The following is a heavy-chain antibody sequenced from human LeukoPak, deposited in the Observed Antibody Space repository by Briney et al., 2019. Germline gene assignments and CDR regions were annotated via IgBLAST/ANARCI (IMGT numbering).Heavy chain of an antibody. CDR1: GGTFSSYA. V-gene: IGHV1-69*06. CDR3: ARGSRYSSSPLGY. D-gene: IGHD6-6*01. CDR2: IIPIFGTA. Sequence: GASVKVSCKASGGTFSSYAISWVRQAPGQGLGWMGGIIPIFGTANYAQKFQGRVTITADKSTSTAYMELSSLRSEDTAVYYCARGSRYSSSPLGYWGQGTLVTVSS. J-gene: IGHJ4*02.